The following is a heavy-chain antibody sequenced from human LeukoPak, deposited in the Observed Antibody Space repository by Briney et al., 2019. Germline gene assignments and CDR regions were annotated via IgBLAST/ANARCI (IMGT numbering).Heavy chain of an antibody. CDR3: ARWNQGHGLDV. CDR2: IWYDGSKK. J-gene: IGHJ6*02. Sequence: QSGGSLRLSCAASGIPFSSYGMHWVRQAPGKGLEWVAVIWYDGSKKYYADFVKGRFTISRDNSKNTLSLQMSSLRVEDTAVYYCARWNQGHGLDVWGQGTTVTVSS. CDR1: GIPFSSYG. D-gene: IGHD4-23*01. V-gene: IGHV3-33*01.